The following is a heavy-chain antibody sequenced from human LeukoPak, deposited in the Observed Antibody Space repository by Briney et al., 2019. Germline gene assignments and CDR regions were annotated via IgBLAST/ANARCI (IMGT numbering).Heavy chain of an antibody. J-gene: IGHJ4*02. Sequence: SGGSLRLSCAASGLTFSSYGMSWVRQAPGKGLEWVSGISGSGGSTYYADSVKGRFTISRDNSKKTLYLQMNSLRAEDTAVYYCAKSSGGYYDSSGYYWSFDYWGQGTLVTVSS. D-gene: IGHD3-22*01. CDR2: ISGSGGST. CDR1: GLTFSSYG. CDR3: AKSSGGYYDSSGYYWSFDY. V-gene: IGHV3-23*01.